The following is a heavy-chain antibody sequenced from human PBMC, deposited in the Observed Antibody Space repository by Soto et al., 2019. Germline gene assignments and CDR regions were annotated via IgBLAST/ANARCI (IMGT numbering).Heavy chain of an antibody. J-gene: IGHJ6*02. CDR3: ARHVKQNLYYYYYGMDV. CDR1: GGSISSSSYY. V-gene: IGHV4-39*01. CDR2: IYYSGST. Sequence: SETLSLTCTVSGGSISSSSYYWGWIRQPPGKGLEWIAKIYYSGSTYYNPSLQGRVTISVDTSKNQFSLQLSSVTAADTAVYYCARHVKQNLYYYYYGMDVWGQGTTVTVSS.